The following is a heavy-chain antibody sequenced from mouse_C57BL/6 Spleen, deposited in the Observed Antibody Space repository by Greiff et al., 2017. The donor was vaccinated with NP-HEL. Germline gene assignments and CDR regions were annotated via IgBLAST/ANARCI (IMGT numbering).Heavy chain of an antibody. CDR3: AREPRLITTVVATRYFDY. CDR2: INPNNGGT. J-gene: IGHJ2*01. D-gene: IGHD1-1*01. CDR1: GYTFTDYY. Sequence: EVQLQQSGPELVKPGASVKISCKASGYTFTDYYMNWVKQSHGKSLEWIGDINPNNGGTSYNQKFKGKATLTVDKSSSTAYMELRSLTSEDSAVYYCAREPRLITTVVATRYFDYWGQGTTLTVSS. V-gene: IGHV1-26*01.